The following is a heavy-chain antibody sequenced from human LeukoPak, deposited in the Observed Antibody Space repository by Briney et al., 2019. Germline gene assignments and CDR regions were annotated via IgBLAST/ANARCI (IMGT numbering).Heavy chain of an antibody. CDR1: RFTFSTYW. Sequence: GGSLRLSCVGSRFTFSTYWMSWVRQAPGKGLEWVANIRQDGSEIYYVPSVKGRFTISRDNAKNSLYLQMNGLRAEDTGVYYCARMPDSSGSQGAFDIWGQGTMVTVSS. J-gene: IGHJ3*02. CDR2: IRQDGSEI. V-gene: IGHV3-7*01. CDR3: ARMPDSSGSQGAFDI. D-gene: IGHD3-22*01.